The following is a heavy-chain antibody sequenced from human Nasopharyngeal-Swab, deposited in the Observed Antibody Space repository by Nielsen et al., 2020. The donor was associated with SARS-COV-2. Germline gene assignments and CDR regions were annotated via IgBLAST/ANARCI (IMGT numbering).Heavy chain of an antibody. CDR2: ISGSGGST. CDR1: GFTFSSYA. Sequence: GSLRLSCAASGFTFSSYALSWVRQAPGKGLEWVSAISGSGGSTYYADSVKGRFTISRDNSKNTLYLQMNSLRAEDTAVYYCAKTLWGYCSSTSCWGFDYWGQGTLVTVSS. CDR3: AKTLWGYCSSTSCWGFDY. J-gene: IGHJ4*02. V-gene: IGHV3-23*01. D-gene: IGHD2-2*01.